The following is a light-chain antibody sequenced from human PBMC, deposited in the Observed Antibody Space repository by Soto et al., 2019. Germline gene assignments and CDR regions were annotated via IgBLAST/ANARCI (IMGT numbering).Light chain of an antibody. V-gene: IGKV3-11*01. CDR2: DTS. CDR3: QQHGISHIT. CDR1: QSLSSS. J-gene: IGKJ5*01. Sequence: PRERATRSCRASQSLSSSLAWYQQKPGQAPRVLIYDTSSRATGIPARFSGSGSGTDFTLTITRLEPDDSAVYYCQQHGISHITFGQGTRLEIK.